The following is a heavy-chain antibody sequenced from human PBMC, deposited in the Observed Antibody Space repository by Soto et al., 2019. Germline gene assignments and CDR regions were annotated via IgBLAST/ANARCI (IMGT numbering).Heavy chain of an antibody. V-gene: IGHV1-69*13. CDR1: GGTFSSYA. CDR2: IIPIFGTA. D-gene: IGHD5-12*01. Sequence: ASVKVSCKASGGTFSSYAISWVRQAPGQGLEWMGGIIPIFGTANYAQKFQGRVTITADESTSTAYMELSSLRSEDTAVYYCARDSRWLQSPYYFDYWGQGPLVTVSS. CDR3: ARDSRWLQSPYYFDY. J-gene: IGHJ4*02.